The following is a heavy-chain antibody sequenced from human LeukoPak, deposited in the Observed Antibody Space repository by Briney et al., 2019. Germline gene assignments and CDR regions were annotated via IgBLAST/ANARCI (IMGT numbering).Heavy chain of an antibody. D-gene: IGHD6-19*01. J-gene: IGHJ5*02. CDR1: GDSVSSNSAA. CDR3: AKLGDSST. CDR2: TYYRSKWYN. Sequence: SQTLSLTCAISGDSVSSNSAAWSWIRQSPSRGLEWLGRTYYRSKWYNDYAVSVKSRIIINPDTSKSQFSLQLKSVTPEDTAVYYCAKLGDSSTWGQGTLVTVSS. V-gene: IGHV6-1*01.